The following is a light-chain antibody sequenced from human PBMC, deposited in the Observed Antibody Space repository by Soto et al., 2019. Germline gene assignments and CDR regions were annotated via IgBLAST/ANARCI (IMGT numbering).Light chain of an antibody. Sequence: SQLTQSPSSLSASVGDRVTITCRASQDISSYLAWYQQEPEKAPKLLIYAASTLQSGVPSRFSGSGSGTDFTLTISTLQPEDFATYCQQLNTYPWTFGQGTKVEIK. CDR1: QDISSY. CDR3: QQLNTYPWT. CDR2: AAS. J-gene: IGKJ1*01. V-gene: IGKV1-9*01.